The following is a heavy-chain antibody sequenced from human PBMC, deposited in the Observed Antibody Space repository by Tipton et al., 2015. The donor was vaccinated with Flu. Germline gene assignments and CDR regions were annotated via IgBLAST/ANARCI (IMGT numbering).Heavy chain of an antibody. V-gene: IGHV4-38-2*02. CDR1: GDSIGSPYF. J-gene: IGHJ4*02. CDR3: TKVIPEAVAGLDY. D-gene: IGHD6-19*01. Sequence: TLSLTCSVSGDSIGSPYFWGWIRQPPGKGLEWIGNIHQAGTTYYNPSLMSRVTITVDRPKNRFSLRLTSVAAADTAVYYCTKVIPEAVAGLDYWGQGTLVTVS. CDR2: IHQAGTT.